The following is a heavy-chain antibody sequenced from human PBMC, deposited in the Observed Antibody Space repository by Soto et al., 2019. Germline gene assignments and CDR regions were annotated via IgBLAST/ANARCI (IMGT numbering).Heavy chain of an antibody. D-gene: IGHD2-2*01. CDR1: GYTFTGYY. V-gene: IGHV1-2*04. CDR3: ARGDVVVPAAMLEVYYYYYYMDV. CDR2: INPNSGGT. J-gene: IGHJ6*03. Sequence: GASVKVSCKACGYTFTGYYMHWVRQAPGQGLEWMGWINPNSGGTNYAQKFQGWVTMTRDTSISTAYMELSRLRSDDTAVYYCARGDVVVPAAMLEVYYYYYYMDVWGKGTTVTVSS.